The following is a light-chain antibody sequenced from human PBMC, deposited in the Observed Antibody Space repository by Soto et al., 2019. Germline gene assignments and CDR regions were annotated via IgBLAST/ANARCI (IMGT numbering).Light chain of an antibody. CDR1: QSISSY. CDR3: QQSYSTPRRT. J-gene: IGKJ2*01. CDR2: AAS. Sequence: MTQSPATLSVSPGERATLSCRASQSISSYLNWYQQKPGKAPKLLIYAASSLQSGVPSRFSGSGSGTDFTLTISSLQPEDFATYYCQQSYSTPRRTFGQGTKLEIK. V-gene: IGKV1-39*01.